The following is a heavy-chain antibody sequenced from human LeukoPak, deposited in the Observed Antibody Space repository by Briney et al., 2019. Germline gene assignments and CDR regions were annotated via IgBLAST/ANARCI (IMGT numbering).Heavy chain of an antibody. D-gene: IGHD3-16*01. CDR1: GGTFSNYT. Sequence: ASVKVSCKASGGTFSNYTISWVRQAPGQGLEWMGRIIPVLGIANYAQKFQGRVTITADKSTSTAYMELSSLRSEDTAVYYCARDPYYDYVWGSYDLDYWGQGTLVTVSS. V-gene: IGHV1-69*04. CDR3: ARDPYYDYVWGSYDLDY. J-gene: IGHJ4*02. CDR2: IIPVLGIA.